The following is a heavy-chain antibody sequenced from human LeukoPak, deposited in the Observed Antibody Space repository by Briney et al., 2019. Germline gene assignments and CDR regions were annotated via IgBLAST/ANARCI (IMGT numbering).Heavy chain of an antibody. Sequence: LAGGSLRLSYSASGFTFSSYTVHWVRQAPGKGLEFVSAITSTGGNTYYADSVTGRFTLSRDNSKNTLYLQMSSLRAEDTAVYYCVIVRGYFDSSGTDYWGQGTLVTVSS. CDR1: GFTFSSYT. CDR2: ITSTGGNT. CDR3: VIVRGYFDSSGTDY. J-gene: IGHJ4*02. D-gene: IGHD3-9*01. V-gene: IGHV3-64D*06.